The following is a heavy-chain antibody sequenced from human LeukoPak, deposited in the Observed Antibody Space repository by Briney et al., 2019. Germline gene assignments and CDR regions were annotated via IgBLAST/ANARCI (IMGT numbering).Heavy chain of an antibody. Sequence: GGSLRLSCAASGFTFGSFVMNWVRQAPGKSLEWVAAVTGSGGSRYYADSVKGRFTISRDNSKNTLHLQMNSLRAEDTAVYYCAKDQGSSGNYYDYWGQGTLVTVSS. CDR3: AKDQGSSGNYYDY. J-gene: IGHJ4*02. CDR2: VTGSGGSR. V-gene: IGHV3-23*01. D-gene: IGHD3-22*01. CDR1: GFTFGSFV.